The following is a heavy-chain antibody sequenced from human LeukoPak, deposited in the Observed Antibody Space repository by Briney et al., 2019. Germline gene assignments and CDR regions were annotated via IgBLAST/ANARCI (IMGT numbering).Heavy chain of an antibody. D-gene: IGHD3-16*01. V-gene: IGHV1-2*02. CDR1: GYTFTGYY. CDR3: ARSVGGDDYFDY. J-gene: IGHJ4*02. Sequence: ASVKVSCKASGYTFTGYYMHWERQAPGQGLEWMGWINPNSGGTNYAQKFQGRVTMTRDTSISTAYMELSRLRSDDTAVYYCARSVGGDDYFDYWGQGTLVTLSS. CDR2: INPNSGGT.